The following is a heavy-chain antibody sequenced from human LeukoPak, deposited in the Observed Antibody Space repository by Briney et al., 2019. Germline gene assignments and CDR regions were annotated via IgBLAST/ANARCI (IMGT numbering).Heavy chain of an antibody. D-gene: IGHD3-22*01. CDR3: VGGRNSGFLPPFDL. J-gene: IGHJ3*01. V-gene: IGHV3-30*03. CDR1: GFTFRNYG. Sequence: ETGGSLRLSCAASGFTFRNYGMHWVRQAPGKGLEWVALISYDGSNEDYADSVKGRFTISRDNSKNTLHLLLNSLRPEDTAVYYCVGGRNSGFLPPFDLWGQGTMVTVSS. CDR2: ISYDGSNE.